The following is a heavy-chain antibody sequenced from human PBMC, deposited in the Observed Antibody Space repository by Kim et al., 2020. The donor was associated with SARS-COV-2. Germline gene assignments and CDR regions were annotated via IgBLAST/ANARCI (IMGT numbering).Heavy chain of an antibody. D-gene: IGHD3-10*01. J-gene: IGHJ6*02. V-gene: IGHV4-39*01. CDR1: GGSISSSSYY. CDR3: ARPAVTMVRGVGMDV. CDR2: LYYSGST. Sequence: SETLSLTCTVSGGSISSSSYYWGWIRQPPGKGLEWIGSLYYSGSTYYNPSLKSRVTISVDTSKNQFSLKLSSVTAADTAVYYCARPAVTMVRGVGMDVWDQGTTVTVSS.